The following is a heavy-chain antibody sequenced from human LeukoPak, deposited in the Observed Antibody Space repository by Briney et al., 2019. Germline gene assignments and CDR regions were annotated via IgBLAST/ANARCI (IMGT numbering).Heavy chain of an antibody. V-gene: IGHV3-21*06. D-gene: IGHD5-12*01. CDR2: ISSSSNSI. J-gene: IGHJ4*02. CDR3: SKHALGGLGYDS. Sequence: GGALRLSFAASGFTFSSYTMNWVRQAPGKGLEWVSSISSSSNSIYYADSVKGRFTVSRDNVENSLFLQMNSLRAEDTAVYYRSKHALGGLGYDSWGQGILVTVSS. CDR1: GFTFSSYT.